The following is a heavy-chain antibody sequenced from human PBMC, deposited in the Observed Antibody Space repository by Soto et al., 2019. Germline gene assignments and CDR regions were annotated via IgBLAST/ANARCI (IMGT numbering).Heavy chain of an antibody. V-gene: IGHV3-30*03. D-gene: IGHD2-2*01. J-gene: IGHJ6*02. CDR2: ISHDGQNQ. Sequence: PGGSLRLSCIASGFAFGSHGMHWVRQVSGKGLEWVAVISHDGQNQYYRESVKGRLTISRDNSKNSLFLEVHSLRVEDTAVYYCARERADIVVAPVATSGMDVWGQGTAVTVSS. CDR3: ARERADIVVAPVATSGMDV. CDR1: GFAFGSHG.